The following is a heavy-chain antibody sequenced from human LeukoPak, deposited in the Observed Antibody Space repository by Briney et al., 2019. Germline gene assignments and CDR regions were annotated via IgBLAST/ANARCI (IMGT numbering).Heavy chain of an antibody. V-gene: IGHV3-21*01. CDR1: GFTFSSYS. CDR2: ISSSSSYI. CDR3: ARDLDPFGPSKDY. J-gene: IGHJ4*02. Sequence: PGWSLRLSCAASGFTFSSYSMNWVRQAPGKGLEWVSSISSSSSYIYYADSVKGRFTISGDNAKNSLYLQMNSLRAEDTAVYYCARDLDPFGPSKDYWGQGTLVTVSS. D-gene: IGHD3-16*01.